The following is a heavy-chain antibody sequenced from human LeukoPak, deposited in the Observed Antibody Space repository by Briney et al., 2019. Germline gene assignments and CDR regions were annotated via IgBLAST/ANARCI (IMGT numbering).Heavy chain of an antibody. Sequence: PSETLSLTCAVYGGSFSGYYWSWIRQPPGKGLEWIGEINHSGSTNYNPSLKSRVTISVDTSKNQFSLKLSSVTAADTAVYYCARLRGAKFDPWGQGTLVTVSS. CDR1: GGSFSGYY. CDR2: INHSGST. D-gene: IGHD4-17*01. J-gene: IGHJ5*02. V-gene: IGHV4-34*01. CDR3: ARLRGAKFDP.